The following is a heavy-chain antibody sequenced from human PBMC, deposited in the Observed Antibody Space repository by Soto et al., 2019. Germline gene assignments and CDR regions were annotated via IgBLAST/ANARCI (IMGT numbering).Heavy chain of an antibody. J-gene: IGHJ4*02. CDR1: GGSISSSSYY. V-gene: IGHV4-61*05. CDR2: IYYSGST. D-gene: IGHD4-17*01. Sequence: TSETLSLTCTVSGGSISSSSYYWSWIRQPPGKGLEWIGYIYYSGSTNYNPSLKSRVTISVDTSKNQFSLKLSSVTAADTAVYYCASTYGDYEGSFDYWGQGTLVTVSS. CDR3: ASTYGDYEGSFDY.